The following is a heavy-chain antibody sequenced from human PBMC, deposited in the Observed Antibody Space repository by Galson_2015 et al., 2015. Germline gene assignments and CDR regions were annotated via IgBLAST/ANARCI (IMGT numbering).Heavy chain of an antibody. Sequence: QSGAEVKKPGESLKISCKTSGYSFTTYWIAWVRQVPGKGLEWIGFIYPDDFDIRYSPPFQGQVTISADKSISTTYLQWSSPRASDTAMYYCARKGVVTDGFDTWGQGTVVTVSS. CDR3: ARKGVVTDGFDT. D-gene: IGHD3-3*01. J-gene: IGHJ3*02. V-gene: IGHV5-51*01. CDR2: IYPDDFDI. CDR1: GYSFTTYW.